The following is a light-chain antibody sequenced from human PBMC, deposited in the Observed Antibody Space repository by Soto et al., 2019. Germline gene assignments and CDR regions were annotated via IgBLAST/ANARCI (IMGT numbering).Light chain of an antibody. CDR2: DAS. CDR3: QQRDTWPPLT. J-gene: IGKJ4*01. CDR1: QSVRSY. Sequence: EIVLTQSPVTLSLSPGERATLSCTASQSVRSYLAWYQQKPGQAPRLLIYDASNRAPGIPARFSGSGSGTDFTLTISSLEPEDFAVYYCQQRDTWPPLTFGGGTRVEIK. V-gene: IGKV3-11*01.